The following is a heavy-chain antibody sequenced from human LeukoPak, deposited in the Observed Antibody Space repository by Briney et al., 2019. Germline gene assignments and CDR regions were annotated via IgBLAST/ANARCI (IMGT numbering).Heavy chain of an antibody. V-gene: IGHV3-21*01. CDR3: ARDRRYCSSTSCYQGNWFDP. D-gene: IGHD2-2*01. Sequence: GGSLRLSCAASGFTFSSYSMNWVRQAPGKGLEWVSSISSSSSYIYYGDSVKGRFTISRDNAKNSLYLQMNSLRAEDTAVYYCARDRRYCSSTSCYQGNWFDPWGQGTLVTVSS. CDR1: GFTFSSYS. J-gene: IGHJ5*02. CDR2: ISSSSSYI.